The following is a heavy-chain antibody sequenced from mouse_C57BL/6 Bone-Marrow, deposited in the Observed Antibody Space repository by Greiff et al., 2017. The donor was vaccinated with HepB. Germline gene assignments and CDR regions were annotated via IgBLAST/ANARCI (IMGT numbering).Heavy chain of an antibody. CDR1: GYTFTDYN. CDR3: ARPYGSSSYYYAMDY. D-gene: IGHD1-1*01. V-gene: IGHV1-18*01. Sequence: EVQLQESGPELVKPGASVKIPCKASGYTFTDYNMDWVKQSHGKSLEWIGDINPNNGGTIYNQKFKGKATLTVDKSSSTAYMELRSLTSEDTAVYYCARPYGSSSYYYAMDYWGQGTSVTVSS. CDR2: INPNNGGT. J-gene: IGHJ4*01.